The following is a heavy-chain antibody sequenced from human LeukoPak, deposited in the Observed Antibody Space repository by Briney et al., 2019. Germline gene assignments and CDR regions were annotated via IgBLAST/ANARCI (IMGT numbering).Heavy chain of an antibody. D-gene: IGHD6-25*01. V-gene: IGHV3-21*01. CDR3: ASLPTAASYMDV. Sequence: PAGYLTLSCAAPGFTLSSHTMNWVRQAPGRGLEWVSAISTNDIQYADSVKGRFTISRDNAKNSLYLQMDSLRAEDTAVYYCASLPTAASYMDVWGKGTTVTVSS. CDR1: GFTLSSHT. J-gene: IGHJ6*03. CDR2: ISTNDI.